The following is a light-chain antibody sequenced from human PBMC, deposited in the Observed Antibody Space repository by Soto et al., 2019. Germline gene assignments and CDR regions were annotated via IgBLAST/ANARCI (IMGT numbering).Light chain of an antibody. V-gene: IGKV3-11*01. CDR1: QSVSRY. CDR3: QQRNNWPPIT. Sequence: EIVLTQSPATLSLSPGEGATLSCRASQSVSRYLAWYQQKPGQAPRLLIYDASIRATGIPPRFSGSGSGTAFTLTISSLEPEDFAVYYCQQRNNWPPITFGQGTRLEIK. CDR2: DAS. J-gene: IGKJ5*01.